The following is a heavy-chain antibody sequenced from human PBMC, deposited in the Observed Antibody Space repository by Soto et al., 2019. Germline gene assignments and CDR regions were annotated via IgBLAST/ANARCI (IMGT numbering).Heavy chain of an antibody. J-gene: IGHJ6*04. V-gene: IGHV3-72*01. Sequence: PGGSLRLSCAASGFTLSDHYMDWVRQAPGKGPEWVGRTRNKANSYTTEYAASVKGRFTISRDDSENSLYLQMNSLKTDDTAVYYSTRGAGEHQKLEGYFYGLDVWGVGTTVTVSS. CDR2: TRNKANSYTT. D-gene: IGHD7-27*01. CDR3: TRGAGEHQKLEGYFYGLDV. CDR1: GFTLSDHY.